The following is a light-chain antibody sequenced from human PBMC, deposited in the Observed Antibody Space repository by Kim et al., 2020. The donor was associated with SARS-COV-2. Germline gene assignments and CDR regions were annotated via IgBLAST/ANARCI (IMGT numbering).Light chain of an antibody. CDR2: DVS. Sequence: SITISCTGTSSDVGGYNYVSWYQQHPGKAPKLMIYDVSNRPSGVSNRFSGSKSGNTASLTISGLQAEDEADYYCSSYTSRNTLNYVFGTGTKVTVL. V-gene: IGLV2-14*03. CDR3: SSYTSRNTLNYV. CDR1: SSDVGGYNY. J-gene: IGLJ1*01.